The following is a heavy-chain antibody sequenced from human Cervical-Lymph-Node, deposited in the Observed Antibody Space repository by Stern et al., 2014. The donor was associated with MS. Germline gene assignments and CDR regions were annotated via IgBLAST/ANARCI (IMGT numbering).Heavy chain of an antibody. V-gene: IGHV5-51*01. D-gene: IGHD3-22*01. CDR1: GYSFSSYW. Sequence: VQLVQSGAEVKKPGESLKIACKGSGYSFSSYWIAWVRQMPGKGLEWMGMIFPSDSETRYSPSFEGQVTISVDKSSTAYLHWSSLKASDTARYYCGREVALTAGLLGFWGQGTQVIVS. CDR3: GREVALTAGLLGF. CDR2: IFPSDSET. J-gene: IGHJ4*02.